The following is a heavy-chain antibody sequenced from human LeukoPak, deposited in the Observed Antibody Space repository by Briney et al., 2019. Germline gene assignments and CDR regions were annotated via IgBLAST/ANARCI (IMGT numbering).Heavy chain of an antibody. Sequence: GRSLRLSCAASGFTFDDYAMPWVRQAPGKGLEWVSGISWNSGSIGYADSVKGRFTISRDNAKNSLYLQMNSLRAEDTALYYCAKADNYDFWSGPDYWGQGTLVTVSS. D-gene: IGHD3-3*01. J-gene: IGHJ4*02. CDR2: ISWNSGSI. CDR1: GFTFDDYA. CDR3: AKADNYDFWSGPDY. V-gene: IGHV3-9*01.